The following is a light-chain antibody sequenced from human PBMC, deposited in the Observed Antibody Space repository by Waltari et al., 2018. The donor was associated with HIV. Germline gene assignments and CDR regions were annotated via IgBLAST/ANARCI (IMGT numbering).Light chain of an antibody. CDR3: VLYMGSGIWV. CDR1: SGSGPTNYY. J-gene: IGLJ3*02. Sequence: QTVVTQEPSFSVSPGGPVPPTCGLSSGSGPTNYYPSWYQQTPGQAPRTLIYSTNPRSSGVPDRFSGSILGNKAALTITGAQAYDESDYYCVLYMGSGIWVFGGGTKLTVL. CDR2: STN. V-gene: IGLV8-61*01.